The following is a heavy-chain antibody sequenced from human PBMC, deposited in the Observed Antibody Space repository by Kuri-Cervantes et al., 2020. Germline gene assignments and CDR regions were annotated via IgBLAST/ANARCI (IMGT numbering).Heavy chain of an antibody. CDR1: GFTFSSYG. J-gene: IGHJ4*02. CDR2: ISYDGSNK. Sequence: GGSLRLSCAASGFTFSSYGMHWVRQAPGKGLEWVAVISYDGSNKYYADSVKGRFTISRDNSKNTLYLQMNSLRAEDTAVYYCAMALGAPLGCWGQGTLVTVSS. V-gene: IGHV3-30*03. CDR3: AMALGAPLGC. D-gene: IGHD4/OR15-4a*01.